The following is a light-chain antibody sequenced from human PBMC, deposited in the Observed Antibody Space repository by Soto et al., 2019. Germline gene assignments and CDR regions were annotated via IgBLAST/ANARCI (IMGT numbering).Light chain of an antibody. Sequence: QPVLTQSPSASASLGASVKVTCTLSSGHRNYAIAWHQQQPEKGPRYLMKVNSDGSHTKGDGIPDRFSGSSSGAERYLTISSLQSDDEADYYCQTWGTGIVVFGGGTQLTVL. CDR3: QTWGTGIVV. CDR2: VNSDGSH. CDR1: SGHRNYA. V-gene: IGLV4-69*01. J-gene: IGLJ2*01.